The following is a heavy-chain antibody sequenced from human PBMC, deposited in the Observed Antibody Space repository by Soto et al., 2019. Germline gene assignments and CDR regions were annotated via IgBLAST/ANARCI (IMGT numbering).Heavy chain of an antibody. CDR3: AKERDCGGVCFYFDF. J-gene: IGHJ4*02. D-gene: IGHD2-21*01. CDR1: CFEYKRFT. V-gene: IGHV3-43*01. CDR2: IRGDGTDI. Sequence: EVQLVQSGGRVVPPGGSLRISYAVFCFEYKRFTMHWVRQTPERGLEWVSYIRGDGTDIRYADSVRGRFTISRDNTKNSLYLQMYSLTTEDTDLYYCAKERDCGGVCFYFDFWGQGALVTVSS.